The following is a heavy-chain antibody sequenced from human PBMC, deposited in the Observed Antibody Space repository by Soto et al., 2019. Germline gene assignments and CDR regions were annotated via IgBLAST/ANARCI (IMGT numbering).Heavy chain of an antibody. D-gene: IGHD3-22*01. J-gene: IGHJ1*01. CDR2: INHSGST. CDR3: AREAMDYYDSSGYYEYFQH. V-gene: IGHV4-34*01. Sequence: SETLSLTCAVYGVSFSGYYWSWIRQPPGKGLEWIGEINHSGSTNYNPSLKSRVTISVDTSKNQFSLKLSSVTAADTAVYYCAREAMDYYDSSGYYEYFQHWGQGTLVTVSS. CDR1: GVSFSGYY.